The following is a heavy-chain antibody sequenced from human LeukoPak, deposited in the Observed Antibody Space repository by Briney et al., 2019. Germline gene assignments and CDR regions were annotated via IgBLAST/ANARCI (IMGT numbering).Heavy chain of an antibody. J-gene: IGHJ5*02. Sequence: PSETLSLTCAVSGYSISSGYYWGWIRQPPGKGLEWIGSIYHSRSTYYNPSLKSRVTISVDTSKNQFSLKLSSVTAADTAVYYCARARAVTMVRGVITNNWFDPWGQGTLVTVSS. CDR2: IYHSRST. CDR3: ARARAVTMVRGVITNNWFDP. V-gene: IGHV4-38-2*01. CDR1: GYSISSGYY. D-gene: IGHD3-10*01.